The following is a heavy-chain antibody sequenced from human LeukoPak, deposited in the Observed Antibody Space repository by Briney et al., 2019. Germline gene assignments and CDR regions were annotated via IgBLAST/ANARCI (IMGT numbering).Heavy chain of an antibody. J-gene: IGHJ4*02. D-gene: IGHD3-3*02. V-gene: IGHV4-34*01. CDR3: ARGPFYSSPDY. CDR1: GGSFSGYY. CDR2: INHSGST. Sequence: SSETLSLTCAVYGGSFSGYYWSWIRQPPGKGLEWIGEINHSGSTNYNPSLKSRVTISVDTSKNQFSLKLSSVTAADTAVYYCARGPFYSSPDYWGQGTLVTVSS.